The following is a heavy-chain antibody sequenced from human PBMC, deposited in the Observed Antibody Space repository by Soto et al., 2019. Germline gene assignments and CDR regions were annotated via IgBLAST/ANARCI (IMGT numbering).Heavy chain of an antibody. CDR1: GFTFSSYS. J-gene: IGHJ4*01. V-gene: IGHV3-21*01. CDR3: ARINKLGYYFDY. Sequence: GGSLRLSCAASGFTFSSYSMNWVRQAPGKGLEWVSSISSSSSYIYYADSVKGRFTISRDNAKNSLYLQMNSLRAEDTAVYYCARINKLGYYFDYWGQEPWSPSPQ. CDR2: ISSSSSYI. D-gene: IGHD7-27*01.